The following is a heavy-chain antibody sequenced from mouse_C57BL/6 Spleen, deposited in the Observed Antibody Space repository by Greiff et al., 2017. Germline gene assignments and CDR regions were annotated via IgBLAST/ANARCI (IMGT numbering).Heavy chain of an antibody. CDR3: ARGGPPSGYGSLDV. J-gene: IGHJ1*03. V-gene: IGHV1-76*01. Sequence: QVQLQQSGAELVRPGASVKLSCKASGYTFTDYYINWVKQWPGQGLEWIARIYPGSGNTYYNEKYKGKATLTAEKSSSTAYMQLSSLTSEDSAVYLCARGGPPSGYGSLDVWGTGTTVTVSS. D-gene: IGHD1-1*01. CDR1: GYTFTDYY. CDR2: IYPGSGNT.